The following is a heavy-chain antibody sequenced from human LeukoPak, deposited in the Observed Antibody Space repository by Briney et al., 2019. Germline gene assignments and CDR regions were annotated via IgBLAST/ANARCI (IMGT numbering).Heavy chain of an antibody. CDR1: GFDFTNYW. V-gene: IGHV5-51*01. Sequence: GESLKISCKASGFDFTNYWIAWVRQMPGKSLEWMGIIYPRDSDTIYSPSFQGQVTISADSSISTAYLQWSSLKASDIAMYYCARRPSMIRGPPTDYWGQGTLVTVSS. J-gene: IGHJ4*02. CDR3: ARRPSMIRGPPTDY. D-gene: IGHD3-10*01. CDR2: IYPRDSDT.